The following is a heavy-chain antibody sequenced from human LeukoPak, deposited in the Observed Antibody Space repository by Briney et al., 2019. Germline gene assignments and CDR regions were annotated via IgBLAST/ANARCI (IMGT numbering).Heavy chain of an antibody. D-gene: IGHD4-17*01. V-gene: IGHV1-2*06. CDR1: GGTFSSYT. J-gene: IGHJ4*02. CDR2: INPNSGGT. Sequence: ASVKVSCKASGGTFSSYTISWVRQAPGQGLEWMGRINPNSGGTNYAQKFQGRVTMTRDTSISTAYMELSRLRSDDTAVYYCARGMDDYGDYDGDYWGQGTLVTVSS. CDR3: ARGMDDYGDYDGDY.